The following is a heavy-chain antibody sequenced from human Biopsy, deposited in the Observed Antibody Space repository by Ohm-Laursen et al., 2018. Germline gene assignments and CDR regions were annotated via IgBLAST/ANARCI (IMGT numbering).Heavy chain of an antibody. CDR2: IWYDGSNK. D-gene: IGHD4-11*01. V-gene: IGHV3-33*01. J-gene: IGHJ4*02. Sequence: SLRLSCTASGFTFGNYGMHWVRQAPGKGLEWLAVIWYDGSNKYYGDSVQGRFTISRDNSKNTVYHQMNSLRAEDTAIYYCARDSTINTVTTADYWGQGTLVTVSS. CDR1: GFTFGNYG. CDR3: ARDSTINTVTTADY.